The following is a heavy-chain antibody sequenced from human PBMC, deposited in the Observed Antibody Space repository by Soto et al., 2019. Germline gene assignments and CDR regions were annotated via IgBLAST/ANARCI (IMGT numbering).Heavy chain of an antibody. V-gene: IGHV1-46*01. J-gene: IGHJ4*02. CDR3: ARVFPARSGYYYERGY. D-gene: IGHD3-22*01. CDR1: GYTFTSYY. CDR2: INPSGGST. Sequence: ASVKVSCKASGYTFTSYYMHWVRQAPGQGLEWMGIINPSGGSTSYAQKFQGRVTMTRDTSTSTVYMELSSLRSEDTAVYYCARVFPARSGYYYERGYWGQGTLVTVSS.